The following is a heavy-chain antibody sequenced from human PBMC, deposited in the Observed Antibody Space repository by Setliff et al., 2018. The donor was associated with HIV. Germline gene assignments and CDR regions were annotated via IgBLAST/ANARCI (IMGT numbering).Heavy chain of an antibody. CDR2: IYYSGST. D-gene: IGHD2-15*01. V-gene: IGHV4-59*01. CDR3: ARFPLLHKNAFDI. CDR1: GGSISSNY. Sequence: SETLSLTCTVSGGSISSNYWSWMRQPPGKGLEWIGHIYYSGSTNYNPSLKSRVTISVDTARNQFSLNLSSVTAADTAVYYCARFPLLHKNAFDIWGQGTMVTVSS. J-gene: IGHJ3*02.